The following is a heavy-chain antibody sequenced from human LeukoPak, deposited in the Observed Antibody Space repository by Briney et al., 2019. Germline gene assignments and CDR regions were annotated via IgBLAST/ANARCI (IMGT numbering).Heavy chain of an antibody. CDR3: ATLHFYAMGV. V-gene: IGHV3-30*04. J-gene: IGHJ6*02. CDR2: ISYDGSNK. CDR1: GFTFSSYA. Sequence: PGGSLRLSCAASGFTFSSYAMHWVRQAPGKGLEWVAVISYDGSNKYYADSVKGRFTISKDNTKSSLYLQMNSLRAEDTAIYYCATLHFYAMGVWGRGTTVTVSS.